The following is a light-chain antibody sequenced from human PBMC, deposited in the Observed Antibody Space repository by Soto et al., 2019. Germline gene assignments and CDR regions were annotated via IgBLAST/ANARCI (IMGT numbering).Light chain of an antibody. CDR2: EGS. V-gene: IGLV2-23*01. CDR3: CSFLGTSTLYG. Sequence: QSVLTQPASVSGSPGQSLTISCTGTSSDVGSSNFVSWYQQHPGKAPKLIIYEGSRRPSGVSGRFSGSKSGNAASLTISGLQAEDEADYYCCSFLGTSTLYGFGSGTKLTVL. J-gene: IGLJ1*01. CDR1: SSDVGSSNF.